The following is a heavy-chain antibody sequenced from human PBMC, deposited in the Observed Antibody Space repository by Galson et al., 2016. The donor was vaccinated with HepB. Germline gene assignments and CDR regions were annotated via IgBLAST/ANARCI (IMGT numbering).Heavy chain of an antibody. CDR3: SREMTGSYFD. CDR1: GFTFNAHW. D-gene: IGHD3-10*01. CDR2: IRGDGIVS. Sequence: SLRLSCAASGFTFNAHWMYWVRQAPGKGLEWVANIRGDGIVSYYAESVRGRFTISRDDAKNSLYLQMNGLRVDETAVYYCSREMTGSYFDWGQGTLVTVSS. J-gene: IGHJ4*02. V-gene: IGHV3-7*01.